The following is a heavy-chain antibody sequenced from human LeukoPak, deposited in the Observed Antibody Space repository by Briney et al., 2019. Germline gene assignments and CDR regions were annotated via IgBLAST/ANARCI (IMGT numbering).Heavy chain of an antibody. D-gene: IGHD2-2*01. V-gene: IGHV4-59*08. CDR2: IYYSGST. J-gene: IGHJ5*02. Sequence: SETLSLTCTVSGGSISSYYWSWIRQPPGKGLEWIGYIYYSGSTNYNPSLKSRVTISVDTSKNQFSLKLSSVTAADTAVYYCARQDGEFWLVVVPAAIAWGQGTLVTVSS. CDR3: ARQDGEFWLVVVPAAIA. CDR1: GGSISSYY.